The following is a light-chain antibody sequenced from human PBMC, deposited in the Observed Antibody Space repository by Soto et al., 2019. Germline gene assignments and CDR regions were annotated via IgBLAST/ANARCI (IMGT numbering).Light chain of an antibody. Sequence: EIVMTQSPATLSVSAGERATLSCRASQSVSNNLAWYQQKPGQAPRLLIYGASTRATGIPARFSGSGSGTEFTLTISSLQSEDFAVYYCQQYNNWWTFGQGTKVDIK. J-gene: IGKJ1*01. V-gene: IGKV3-15*01. CDR1: QSVSNN. CDR2: GAS. CDR3: QQYNNWWT.